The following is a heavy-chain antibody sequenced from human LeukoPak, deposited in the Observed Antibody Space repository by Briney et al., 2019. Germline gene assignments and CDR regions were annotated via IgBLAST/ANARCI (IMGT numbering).Heavy chain of an antibody. CDR1: GFSFSSYA. D-gene: IGHD3-22*01. CDR3: AKDAFYYGSSGYYVD. J-gene: IGHJ4*02. CDR2: ISGSGGST. V-gene: IGHV3-23*01. Sequence: AGGSLRLSCAASGFSFSSYAMSWVRQAPGRGLEWVSAISGSGGSTYYADSVKGRFTISRDNSKNTLYLQMNSLGAEDTAIYYCAKDAFYYGSSGYYVDWGQGTLVTVSS.